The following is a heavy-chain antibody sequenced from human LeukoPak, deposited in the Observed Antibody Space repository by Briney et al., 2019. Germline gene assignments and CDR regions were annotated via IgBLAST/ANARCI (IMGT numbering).Heavy chain of an antibody. CDR2: LYGGGAT. V-gene: IGHV3-53*01. Sequence: GGSLRLSCAASGLIVSKNYMSWVRQAPGKGLGWVAVLYGGGATFYADSVKGRFTISRDTAKNTLFLQMNNLRAEDTAVYYCAREGTTSREFDSWGQGTLVTVSS. CDR1: GLIVSKNY. D-gene: IGHD1-1*01. J-gene: IGHJ4*02. CDR3: AREGTTSREFDS.